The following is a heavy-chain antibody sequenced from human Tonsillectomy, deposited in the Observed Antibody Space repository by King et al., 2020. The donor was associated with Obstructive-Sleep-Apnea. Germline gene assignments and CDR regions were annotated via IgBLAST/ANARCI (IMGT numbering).Heavy chain of an antibody. V-gene: IGHV3-9*01. CDR1: GFTFDYYA. D-gene: IGHD6-13*01. CDR2: ISLNSCSI. CDR3: AKGSSWTIYDAFDI. J-gene: IGHJ3*02. Sequence: VQLVESGGGLVQPGRSLRLSCSASGFTFDYYAMHWVRQAPGKGLEWVAGISLNSCSIGFADTVKGRLTIARDNAKNSLYLQMNSLRAEDTALYYCAKGSSWTIYDAFDIWGQGTMVTVSS.